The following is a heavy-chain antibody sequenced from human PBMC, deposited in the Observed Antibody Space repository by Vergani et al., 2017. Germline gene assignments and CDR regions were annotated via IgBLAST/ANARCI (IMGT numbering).Heavy chain of an antibody. CDR3: ARDPRDGSGSSYYYYMDV. CDR2: INPNSGGT. D-gene: IGHD3-22*01. V-gene: IGHV1-2*02. Sequence: QVQLVQSGAEVTKPGASVKVSCKASGYTFTGYFIHWVRQAPGQGLEWVGWINPNSGGTNYAQKFQGRVIMTRDTSISTAYMELSRLRSDDTAVYYCARDPRDGSGSSYYYYMDVWGKGTTVSVSS. CDR1: GYTFTGYF. J-gene: IGHJ6*03.